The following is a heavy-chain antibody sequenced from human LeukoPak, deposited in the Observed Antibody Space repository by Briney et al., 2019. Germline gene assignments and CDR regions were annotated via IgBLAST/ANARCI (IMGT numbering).Heavy chain of an antibody. J-gene: IGHJ6*03. V-gene: IGHV4-59*01. D-gene: IGHD1-1*01. CDR2: VDHTGST. CDR1: DDSITMYY. Sequence: PSETLPLTCTVSDDSITMYYWTWIRQPPGKGLEWIGYVDHTGSTNFNPSLNGRVSISRDTTKNLFSLRLGSVTAADTAVYFCARGRVSSSTWYSTYYYYFYMDVWGKGTTVTVSS. CDR3: ARGRVSSSTWYSTYYYYFYMDV.